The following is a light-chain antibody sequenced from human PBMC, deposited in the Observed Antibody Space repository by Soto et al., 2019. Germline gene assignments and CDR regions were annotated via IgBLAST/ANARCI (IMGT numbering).Light chain of an antibody. CDR1: QSVSSSY. CDR2: GAS. Sequence: EIVLTQSPGTLPLSPGERATLSCRASQSVSSSYLVWYQQKPGQAPRLLIYGASSRANGIPDRFSGSGSGTDFPLTIRRLEPEDFAVYYCQQYGSSPLFTFGPGTKVDIK. V-gene: IGKV3-20*01. J-gene: IGKJ3*01. CDR3: QQYGSSPLFT.